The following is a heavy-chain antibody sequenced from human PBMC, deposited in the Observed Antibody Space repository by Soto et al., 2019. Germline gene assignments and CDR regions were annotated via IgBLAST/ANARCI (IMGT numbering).Heavy chain of an antibody. CDR1: GFTFSTFD. Sequence: QVQLVESGGGVVQPGRSLRLSCAASGFTFSTFDMHWVRQAPAKGLDWMEIISYDGSNKYYADSVKGRFTISRDNSKNTLYLQMNSLRAEDTAVFYCAARSYDSFKSFDYWGQGTLVTVSS. CDR3: AARSYDSFKSFDY. J-gene: IGHJ4*02. CDR2: ISYDGSNK. D-gene: IGHD3-3*01. V-gene: IGHV3-30*03.